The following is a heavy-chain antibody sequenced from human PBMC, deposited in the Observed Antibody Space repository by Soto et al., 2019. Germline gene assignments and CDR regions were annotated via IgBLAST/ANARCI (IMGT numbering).Heavy chain of an antibody. CDR1: GYTLTELS. V-gene: IGHV1-24*01. CDR2: FDPEDGET. CDR3: ATAQWLRSPIDY. Sequence: ASVKVSCKVSGYTLTELSMHWVRQAPGKGLEWMGGFDPEDGETIYAQKFQGRVTMTEDTSTDTAYMELSSLRSEDTAVYYCATAQWLRSPIDYWGQGTLVTVSS. J-gene: IGHJ4*02. D-gene: IGHD5-12*01.